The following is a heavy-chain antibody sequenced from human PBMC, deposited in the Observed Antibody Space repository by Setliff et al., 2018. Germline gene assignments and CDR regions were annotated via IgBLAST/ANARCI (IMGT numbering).Heavy chain of an antibody. CDR3: VRSSAPQVVLAADFDF. D-gene: IGHD6-19*01. J-gene: IGHJ4*02. V-gene: IGHV1-18*01. CDR2: ISAQDGNT. CDR1: GYSFLSYG. Sequence: ASVKVSCKASGYSFLSYGITWVRQAPGQGLEWMGWISAQDGNTNYPQWLQDRVTMTIDTSATTVYMELKSLRSDDTAVYYCVRSSAPQVVLAADFDFWGQGTPVTVSS.